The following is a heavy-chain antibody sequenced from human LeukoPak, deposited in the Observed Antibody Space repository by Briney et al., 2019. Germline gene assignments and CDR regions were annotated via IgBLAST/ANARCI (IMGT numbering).Heavy chain of an antibody. CDR3: ARGGGFGPYYFDY. V-gene: IGHV4-59*01. D-gene: IGHD3-10*01. Sequence: TSETLSLTCTVSGGSISSYYWSWIRQPPGKGLEWIGYIYYSGSTNYNPPLKSRVTISVDTSKNQFSLKLSSVTAADTAVYYCARGGGFGPYYFDYWGQGTLVTVSS. CDR1: GGSISSYY. CDR2: IYYSGST. J-gene: IGHJ4*02.